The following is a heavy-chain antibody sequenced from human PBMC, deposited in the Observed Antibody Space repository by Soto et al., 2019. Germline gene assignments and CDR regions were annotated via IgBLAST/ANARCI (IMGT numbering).Heavy chain of an antibody. D-gene: IGHD5-18*01. CDR2: IYHSGST. CDR1: GGSISSSNW. J-gene: IGHJ5*02. Sequence: SSETLSLTCAVSGGSISSSNWGSWVRQPPGKGLEWIGEIYHSGSTNYNPSLKSRVTISVDKSKNQFSLKLSSVTAADTAVYYCARMIQLWANWFDPWGQGTLVTVSS. CDR3: ARMIQLWANWFDP. V-gene: IGHV4-4*02.